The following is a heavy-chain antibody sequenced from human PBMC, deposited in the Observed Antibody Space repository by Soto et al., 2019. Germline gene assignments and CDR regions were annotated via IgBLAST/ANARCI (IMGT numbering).Heavy chain of an antibody. CDR3: ARQYCGGDCYHFDY. J-gene: IGHJ4*02. D-gene: IGHD2-21*02. CDR1: GFTFSSYA. Sequence: GGSLRLSCAASGFTFSSYAMHWVRQAPGKGLEWVAVISYDGSNKYYADSVKGRFTISRDNSKNTLYLQMNSLRAEDTAVYYCARQYCGGDCYHFDYWGQGTLVTVSS. V-gene: IGHV3-30-3*01. CDR2: ISYDGSNK.